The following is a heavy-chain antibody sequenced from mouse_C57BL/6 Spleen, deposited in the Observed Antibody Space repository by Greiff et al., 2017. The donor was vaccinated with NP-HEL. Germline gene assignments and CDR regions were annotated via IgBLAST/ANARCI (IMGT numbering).Heavy chain of an antibody. CDR2: ISSGSNTI. CDR3: ARGSSYDWYFDV. J-gene: IGHJ1*03. Sequence: EVKLVESGGGLVKPGGSLKLSCAASGFTFSDYGMHWVRQAPEKGLEWVAYISSGSNTIYYADTVKGRFTISRDNAKNTLFLQMTSLRSEDTAMYYCARGSSYDWYFDVWGTGTTVTVSS. CDR1: GFTFSDYG. V-gene: IGHV5-17*01. D-gene: IGHD1-1*01.